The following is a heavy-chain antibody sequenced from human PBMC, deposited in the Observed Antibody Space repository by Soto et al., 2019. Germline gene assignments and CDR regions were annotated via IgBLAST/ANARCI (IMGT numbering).Heavy chain of an antibody. CDR2: ISSSSSYI. Sequence: LRLSCAASGFTFSSYSMNWVRQAPGKGLEWVSSISSSSSYIYYADSVKGRFTISRDNAKNSLYLQMNSLRAEDTAVYYCARSPHYYDSSGYLDYWGQGTLVTVSS. V-gene: IGHV3-21*01. D-gene: IGHD3-22*01. CDR3: ARSPHYYDSSGYLDY. J-gene: IGHJ4*02. CDR1: GFTFSSYS.